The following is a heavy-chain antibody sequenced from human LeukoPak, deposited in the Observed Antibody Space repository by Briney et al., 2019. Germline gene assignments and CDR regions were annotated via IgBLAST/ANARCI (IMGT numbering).Heavy chain of an antibody. V-gene: IGHV3-23*01. CDR1: EFTFSNYA. CDR2: ISGGGGST. D-gene: IGHD1-14*01. CDR3: AKGSGINHYHWIDP. Sequence: GGSLRLSCAASEFTFSNYAMNWVRQAPGRGLEWVSGISGGGGSTYYADSVKGRFTISRDNSKNTLYLQMDSLGAEDTALYYCAKGSGINHYHWIDPWGQGTLVTVSS. J-gene: IGHJ5*02.